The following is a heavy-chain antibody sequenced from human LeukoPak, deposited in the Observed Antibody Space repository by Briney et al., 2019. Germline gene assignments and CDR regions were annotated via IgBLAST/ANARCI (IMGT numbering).Heavy chain of an antibody. D-gene: IGHD2-15*01. CDR1: GFTFSSYG. CDR3: GGPLEYFQH. V-gene: IGHV3-33*01. Sequence: PGGSLRLSCAASGFTFSSYGMHWVRQAPGKGLEWVAVIWYDGSNKYYADSVKGRFTISRDNSKNTLYLQMNSLRAEDTAVYYCGGPLEYFQHWGQGTLVTVSS. J-gene: IGHJ1*01. CDR2: IWYDGSNK.